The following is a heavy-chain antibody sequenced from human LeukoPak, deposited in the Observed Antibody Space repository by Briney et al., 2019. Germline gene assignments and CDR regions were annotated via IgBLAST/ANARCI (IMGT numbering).Heavy chain of an antibody. CDR2: ISYDGSNK. D-gene: IGHD1-26*01. Sequence: PGRSLRLSCAASGFSFSSYAMHWVRQAPGKGLEWVAVISYDGSNKYYADSVKGRFTISRDNSKNTLYLQMNSLRAEDTAVYYCARGGGSYYLKNDYWGQGTLVTVSS. CDR1: GFSFSSYA. V-gene: IGHV3-30-3*01. CDR3: ARGGGSYYLKNDY. J-gene: IGHJ4*02.